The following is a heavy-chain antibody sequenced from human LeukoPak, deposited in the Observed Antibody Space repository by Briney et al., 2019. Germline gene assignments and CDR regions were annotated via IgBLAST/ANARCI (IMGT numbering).Heavy chain of an antibody. J-gene: IGHJ3*02. D-gene: IGHD2-21*02. V-gene: IGHV1-18*01. Sequence: GASVKVSCKASGYTFTSYGISWVRQAPGQGLEWMGWISAYNGNTNYAQKLQGRVTMTTDTSTSTAYMELRSLRSDDTAVYYCARVAYCGGDCSDAFDIWGQGTMVTVSS. CDR3: ARVAYCGGDCSDAFDI. CDR1: GYTFTSYG. CDR2: ISAYNGNT.